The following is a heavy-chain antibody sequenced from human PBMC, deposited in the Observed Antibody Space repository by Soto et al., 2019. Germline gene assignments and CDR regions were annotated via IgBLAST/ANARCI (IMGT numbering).Heavy chain of an antibody. D-gene: IGHD2-15*01. CDR3: ASRRRIGGNY. CDR2: INHSGST. J-gene: IGHJ4*02. Sequence: GSLRLSCAASGFTFSNAWMNWVRQAPGKGLEWIGEINHSGSTNYNPSLKSRVTISVDTSKNQFSLKLSSVTAADTAVYYCASRRRIGGNYWGQGTLVTVSS. V-gene: IGHV4-34*01. CDR1: GFTFSNAW.